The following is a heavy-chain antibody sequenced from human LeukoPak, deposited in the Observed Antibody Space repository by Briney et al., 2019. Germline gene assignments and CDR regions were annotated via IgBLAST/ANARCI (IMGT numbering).Heavy chain of an antibody. CDR3: ARDRQGGWSGYYPDAFDI. CDR2: IKHDGSEK. Sequence: GGSLRLSCAASGFTFSSYWMSWVRQAPGKGLEWVANIKHDGSEKVYVDSVKGRFTISRDNAKNSLYLQMNSLRAEDTAVYYCARDRQGGWSGYYPDAFDIWGQGTMVTVSS. V-gene: IGHV3-7*01. CDR1: GFTFSSYW. D-gene: IGHD3-3*01. J-gene: IGHJ3*02.